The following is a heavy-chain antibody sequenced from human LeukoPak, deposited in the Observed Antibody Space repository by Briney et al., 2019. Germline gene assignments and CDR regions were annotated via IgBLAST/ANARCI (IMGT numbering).Heavy chain of an antibody. D-gene: IGHD4-17*01. Sequence: SETLSLTCTVSGGSISSSSYYWGWIRQPPGKGLEWIGSIYYSGSTYYNPSLKSRVTISVDTSKNQFSLKLSSVTAADTAVYYCAREPQFTVPSGMDVWGQGTTVTVSS. CDR1: GGSISSSSYY. V-gene: IGHV4-39*07. CDR3: AREPQFTVPSGMDV. J-gene: IGHJ6*02. CDR2: IYYSGST.